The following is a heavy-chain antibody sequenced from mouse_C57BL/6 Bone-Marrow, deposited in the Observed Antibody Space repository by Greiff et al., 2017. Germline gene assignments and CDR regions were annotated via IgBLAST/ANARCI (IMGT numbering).Heavy chain of an antibody. CDR2: INPGSGGT. J-gene: IGHJ2*01. CDR3: ARSGTTVVATDY. V-gene: IGHV1-54*01. D-gene: IGHD1-1*01. CDR1: GYAFTIYL. Sequence: VQLQESGAELVRPGTSVKVSCKASGYAFTIYLIEWVKQRPGQGLEWIGVINPGSGGTNYNEKFKGKATLTADKSSSTAYMQLSSLTSEDSAVYFCARSGTTVVATDYWGQGTTLTVSS.